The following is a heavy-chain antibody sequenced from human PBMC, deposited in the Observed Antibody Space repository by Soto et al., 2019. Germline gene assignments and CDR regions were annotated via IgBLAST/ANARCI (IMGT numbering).Heavy chain of an antibody. CDR3: ARDFFDSSDYTTNWFDP. J-gene: IGHJ5*02. CDR1: GDTMYNWRVS. Sequence: ETQCLRKSVAGDTMYNWRVSLALKRQPPGEGLEWIGSIYHTGNAYYNPSLKSRVTISVDTSKNQFSLKLTSVTAADAALYYCARDFFDSSDYTTNWFDPWGQGTLVTVSS. D-gene: IGHD3-22*01. CDR2: IYHTGNA. V-gene: IGHV4-39*01.